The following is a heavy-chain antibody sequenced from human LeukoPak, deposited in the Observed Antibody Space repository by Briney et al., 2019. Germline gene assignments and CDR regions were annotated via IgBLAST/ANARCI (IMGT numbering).Heavy chain of an antibody. D-gene: IGHD3-22*01. Sequence: PSQTLSLTCTVSGGSISSGGYFWSWIRQPAGKGLEWIGRIFTSGSTNYNPSLKSRVTISVDTSKNQFSLKLSSVTAADTAVYYCARDYYDSSGYSLAFDIWGQGTMVTVSS. J-gene: IGHJ3*02. V-gene: IGHV4-61*02. CDR3: ARDYYDSSGYSLAFDI. CDR1: GGSISSGGYF. CDR2: IFTSGST.